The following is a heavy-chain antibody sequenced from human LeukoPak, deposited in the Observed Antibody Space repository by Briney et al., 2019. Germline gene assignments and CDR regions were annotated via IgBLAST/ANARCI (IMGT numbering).Heavy chain of an antibody. CDR2: VSAYNGNT. D-gene: IGHD6-13*01. Sequence: GGTLRLSCAASGFTFTSYDISWVRQAPGQGLEWMGWVSAYNGNTNYVHHLQGRVTMTTDTSTTTAYMELRSLRSDDTAIYYCAREAAAGVYFEYWGQGTLVTVSS. CDR1: GFTFTSYD. J-gene: IGHJ4*02. V-gene: IGHV1-18*01. CDR3: AREAAAGVYFEY.